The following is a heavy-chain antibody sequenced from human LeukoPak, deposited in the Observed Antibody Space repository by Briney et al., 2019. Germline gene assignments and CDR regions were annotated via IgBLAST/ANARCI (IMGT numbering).Heavy chain of an antibody. J-gene: IGHJ5*02. CDR2: IIPIFGTA. D-gene: IGHD4-17*01. CDR1: GGTFSSYA. CDR3: ARDRYGNNWFDP. Sequence: SVKVSCKASGGTFSSYAISWVRQAPGHGLEWMGGIIPIFGTANYAQKFQGRVTITADESTSTAYMELSSLRSEDTAVYYCARDRYGNNWFDPWGQGTLVTVSS. V-gene: IGHV1-69*13.